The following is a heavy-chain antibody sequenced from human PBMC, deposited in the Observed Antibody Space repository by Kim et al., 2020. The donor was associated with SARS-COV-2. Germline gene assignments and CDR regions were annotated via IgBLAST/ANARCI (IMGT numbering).Heavy chain of an antibody. CDR3: AKDVGVRGVWRYGMDV. J-gene: IGHJ6*02. CDR2: ISWNSGSI. Sequence: GGSLRLSCAASGFTFDDYAMHWVRQAPGKGLEWVSGISWNSGSIGYADSVKGRFTISRDNAKNSLYLQMNSLRAEDTALYYCAKDVGVRGVWRYGMDVWGQGTTVTVSS. D-gene: IGHD3-10*01. V-gene: IGHV3-9*01. CDR1: GFTFDDYA.